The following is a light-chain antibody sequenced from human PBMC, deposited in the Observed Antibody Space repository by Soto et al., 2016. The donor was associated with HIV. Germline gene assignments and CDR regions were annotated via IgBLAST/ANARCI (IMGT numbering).Light chain of an antibody. J-gene: IGLJ2*01. CDR1: SLRNSY. V-gene: IGLV3-19*01. Sequence: SSELTQDPAVSVALGQTVRITCQRDSLRNSYANWYHQKPGQAPILLIYGKNNRPSGIPDRFSGSSSGNIVSLTISGAQAEDEADYYCNSHDSTTNHVVFGGGTKLTVL. CDR2: GKN. CDR3: NSHDSTTNHVV.